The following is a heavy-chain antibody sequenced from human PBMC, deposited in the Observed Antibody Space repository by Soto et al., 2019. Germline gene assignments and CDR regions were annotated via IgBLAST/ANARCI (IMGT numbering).Heavy chain of an antibody. V-gene: IGHV3-23*01. CDR2: ISGSGGST. J-gene: IGHJ4*02. Sequence: EVQLLESGGGLVQPGGSLRLSCAASGFIFSRYAMSWVRQAPGKGLEWVSVISGSGGSTYYADSVKGRFTISRDNSKNTLYLQMNSLRAEDTAVYYCAKDQGYSSSSSDYWGQGTLVTVSS. CDR1: GFIFSRYA. D-gene: IGHD6-6*01. CDR3: AKDQGYSSSSSDY.